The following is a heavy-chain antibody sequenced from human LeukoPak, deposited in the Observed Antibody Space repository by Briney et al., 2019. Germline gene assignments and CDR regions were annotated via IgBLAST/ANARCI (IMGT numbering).Heavy chain of an antibody. CDR2: ISSSGGST. V-gene: IGHV3-23*01. CDR3: AKRIQLWTHGFDY. D-gene: IGHD5-18*01. J-gene: IGHJ4*02. Sequence: GGSLRLSCAASGFTFSSYGMSWVRQAPGKGLEWVSAISSSGGSTYYADSVKGRFTISRDNSKNTLYLQMNSLRAEDTAVYYCAKRIQLWTHGFDYWGQGTLVTVSS. CDR1: GFTFSSYG.